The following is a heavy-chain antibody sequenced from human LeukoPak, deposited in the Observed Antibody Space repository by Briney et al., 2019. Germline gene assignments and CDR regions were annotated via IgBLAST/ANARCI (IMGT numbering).Heavy chain of an antibody. CDR1: GGSISSYY. D-gene: IGHD3-10*01. J-gene: IGHJ6*02. CDR3: ARTGYYASGSSYYYGMDV. V-gene: IGHV4-59*08. CDR2: ISYSGST. Sequence: SETLSLTCTVSGGSISSYYWSWIRQPPGKGLEWVGYISYSGSTNNNPSLNSRVTISIDTSKNQFSLKLNSVTAADTAVYYCARTGYYASGSSYYYGMDVWGQGTTVTVSS.